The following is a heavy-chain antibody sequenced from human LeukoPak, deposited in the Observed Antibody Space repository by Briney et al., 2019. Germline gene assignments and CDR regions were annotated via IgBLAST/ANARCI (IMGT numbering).Heavy chain of an antibody. CDR1: GYTFTSYG. D-gene: IGHD3-22*01. CDR2: ISAYNGNT. J-gene: IGHJ4*02. V-gene: IGHV1-18*01. Sequence: ASVKVSCKASGYTFTSYGISWVRQAPGQGLEWMGWISAYNGNTNYAQKLPGRVTMTTDTSTSTAYMELRSLRSDDTAVYYCARAGYDSSGYPNLPFDYWGQGTLVTVSS. CDR3: ARAGYDSSGYPNLPFDY.